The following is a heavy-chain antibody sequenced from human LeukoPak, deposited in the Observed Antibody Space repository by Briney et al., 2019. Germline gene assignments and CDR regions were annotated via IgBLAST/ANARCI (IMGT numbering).Heavy chain of an antibody. J-gene: IGHJ4*02. V-gene: IGHV1-18*01. D-gene: IGHD6-19*01. Sequence: ASVKVSCKASGYTFTSYGISWVRQAPGQGLEWMGWISANNGNTSYAQKLQGRVTMTTDTSTSTAYMELRSLRSDDTAVYYCARVKRYSSGWYFGYWGQGTLVTVSS. CDR3: ARVKRYSSGWYFGY. CDR1: GYTFTSYG. CDR2: ISANNGNT.